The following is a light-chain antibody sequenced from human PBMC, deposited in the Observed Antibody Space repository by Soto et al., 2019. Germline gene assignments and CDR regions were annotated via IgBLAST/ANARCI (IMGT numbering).Light chain of an antibody. Sequence: EIVLTQSPATLSLSPGERASLSCMASQSVTTYLAWYQQKPGQAPRLLIYGASNRATGIPDRFSGSGSGTDFTLTISRLEPEDFAVYYCQQRSNWPITFGQGTRLEIK. CDR1: QSVTTY. V-gene: IGKV3-11*01. CDR2: GAS. J-gene: IGKJ5*01. CDR3: QQRSNWPIT.